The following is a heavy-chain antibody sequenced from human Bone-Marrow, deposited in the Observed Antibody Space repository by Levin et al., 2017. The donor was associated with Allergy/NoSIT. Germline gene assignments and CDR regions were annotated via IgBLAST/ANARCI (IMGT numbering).Heavy chain of an antibody. D-gene: IGHD2-8*01. V-gene: IGHV3-9*01. J-gene: IGHJ6*02. CDR3: AKDRGGYAATYYFYGMDV. Sequence: GGSLRLSCSASGFSFEDDAIHWVRQAPGRGLEWVSGISWNSGIIGYGDSVKGRFTISRDNGKNSVYLQMNSLRAEDTALYYCAKDRGGYAATYYFYGMDVWGQGTTVTVSS. CDR2: ISWNSGII. CDR1: GFSFEDDA.